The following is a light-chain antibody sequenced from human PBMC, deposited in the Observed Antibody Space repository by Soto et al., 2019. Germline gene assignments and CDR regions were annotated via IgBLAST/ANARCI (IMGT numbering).Light chain of an antibody. CDR2: DVS. V-gene: IGLV2-14*01. Sequence: QSVLTQPASVSGSPGQSITISCTGTSSDVGDYNYVSWYQQHSGKAPKLMIYDVSNRPSGVSNRFSGSKSGNTASLTISGLQAEDEADYYCGSYASSSTLYVFGTGTKLTV. CDR3: GSYASSSTLYV. CDR1: SSDVGDYNY. J-gene: IGLJ1*01.